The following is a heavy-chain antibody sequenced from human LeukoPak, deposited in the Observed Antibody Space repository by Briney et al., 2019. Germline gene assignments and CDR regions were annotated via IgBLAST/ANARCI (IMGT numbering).Heavy chain of an antibody. V-gene: IGHV3-7*01. CDR3: ARVLTVAAYNY. CDR1: GFTFSNCW. Sequence: PGGSLRLSCAASGFTFSNCWMRRVRQAPGKGLEWVANIKEDGSEKYYVDSVKGRFTISRDNAKKLLYLQMNSLRVEDTAVYYCARVLTVAAYNYWGQGTLVTVSS. CDR2: IKEDGSEK. J-gene: IGHJ4*02. D-gene: IGHD3-9*01.